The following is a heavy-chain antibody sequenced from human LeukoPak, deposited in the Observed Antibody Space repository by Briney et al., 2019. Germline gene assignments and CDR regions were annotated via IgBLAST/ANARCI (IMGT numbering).Heavy chain of an antibody. CDR2: IYYSGST. V-gene: IGHV4-39*01. J-gene: IGHJ4*02. D-gene: IGHD3-16*02. CDR3: ARLGLRLGELSSLDY. Sequence: SETLSLTCTVSGGSISSSTYFWGWIRQPPGKGLEWIGSIYYSGSTYYNPSLKSRVTISVDTSKNQFSLKLSSVTAADTAVYYCARLGLRLGELSSLDYWGQGTLVTVSS. CDR1: GGSISSSTYF.